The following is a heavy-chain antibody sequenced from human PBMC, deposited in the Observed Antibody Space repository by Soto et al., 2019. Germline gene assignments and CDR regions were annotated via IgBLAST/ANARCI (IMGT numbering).Heavy chain of an antibody. CDR2: INPDSGAT. V-gene: IGHV1-2*02. Sequence: HEHLVQSVAEVKMPGASLKVSCKASGYSFTGYYIHWVRQAPGQGLEWMGWINPDSGATNYAQTFQGRGTLTSDTSISTASMDLTSLTSDDTDVYYCARGDYGTGGYPFPYFDYWGQGTLVIVSS. D-gene: IGHD2-8*02. CDR3: ARGDYGTGGYPFPYFDY. CDR1: GYSFTGYY. J-gene: IGHJ4*02.